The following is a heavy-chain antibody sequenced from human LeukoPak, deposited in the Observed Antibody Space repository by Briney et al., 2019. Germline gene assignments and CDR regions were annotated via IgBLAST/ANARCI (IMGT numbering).Heavy chain of an antibody. CDR1: GGSISSYY. CDR2: IYYSGST. Sequence: SETLFLTCTVSGGSISSYYWSWIRQPPGKGLEWIGYIYYSGSTNYNPSLKSRATISVDTSKNQISLKLSSVTAADTAVYYCARGIVGSGLYMDVWGKGTTVTVSS. D-gene: IGHD3-3*01. CDR3: ARGIVGSGLYMDV. J-gene: IGHJ6*03. V-gene: IGHV4-59*01.